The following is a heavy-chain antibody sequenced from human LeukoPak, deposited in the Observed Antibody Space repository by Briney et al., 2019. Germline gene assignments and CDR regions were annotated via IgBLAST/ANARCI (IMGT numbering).Heavy chain of an antibody. J-gene: IGHJ4*02. CDR1: GYTFTSHY. CDR3: AAPGASGFVGNFWSGPLDF. V-gene: IGHV1-46*01. D-gene: IGHD3-3*01. Sequence: GASVKVSCRASGYTFTSHYMHWVRQAPGQGLEWMGIINPSAGSTSYPQKFQGRVTMTRDTSTSTVYMELSSPRSEDTAVYYCAAPGASGFVGNFWSGPLDFWGQGTLVTVSS. CDR2: INPSAGST.